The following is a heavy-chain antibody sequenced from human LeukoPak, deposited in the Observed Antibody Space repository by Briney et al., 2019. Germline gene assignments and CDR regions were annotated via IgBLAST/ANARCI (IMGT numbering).Heavy chain of an antibody. J-gene: IGHJ4*02. CDR3: ARDRQRWLFDY. CDR1: GGSISSYY. D-gene: IGHD5-12*01. Sequence: SETLSLTCTVSGGSISSYYWSWIRQPAGKGLEWIGRIYTSGSTNYNPSLKGRVTISVDTSKNQFSLKLSSVTAADTAVYYCARDRQRWLFDYWGQGTLVTVSS. V-gene: IGHV4-4*07. CDR2: IYTSGST.